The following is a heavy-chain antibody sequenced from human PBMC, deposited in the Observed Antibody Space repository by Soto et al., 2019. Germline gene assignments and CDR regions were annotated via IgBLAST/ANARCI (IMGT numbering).Heavy chain of an antibody. D-gene: IGHD6-13*01. V-gene: IGHV1-8*01. Sequence: GASVKVSCKASGYTFTSYDINWVRQATGQGLEWMGWMNPNSGNTGYAQKFQGRVTMTRNTSISTAYMELSSLRSEDTAVYYCARSPRRKQQLDRYYYYYYMDVWGKGTTVTVSS. CDR1: GYTFTSYD. J-gene: IGHJ6*03. CDR3: ARSPRRKQQLDRYYYYYYMDV. CDR2: MNPNSGNT.